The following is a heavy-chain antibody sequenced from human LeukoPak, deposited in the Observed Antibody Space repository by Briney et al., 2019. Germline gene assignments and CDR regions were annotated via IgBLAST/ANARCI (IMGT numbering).Heavy chain of an antibody. J-gene: IGHJ4*02. CDR3: ATHYDFWSGYYPFDY. D-gene: IGHD3-3*01. CDR2: IYPGDSDT. V-gene: IGHV5-51*01. Sequence: GESLKISCKGSGYSFTSYWIGWVRQVPGKGLEWMGIIYPGDSDTRYSPSFQGQVTISADKSISTAYLQWSSLKASDTAMYYCATHYDFWSGYYPFDYWGQGTLVTVSS. CDR1: GYSFTSYW.